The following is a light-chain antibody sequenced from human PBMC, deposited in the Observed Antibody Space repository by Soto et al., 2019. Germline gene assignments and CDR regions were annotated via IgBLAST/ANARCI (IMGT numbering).Light chain of an antibody. Sequence: QSVLTQSASASASLGASVTLTCTLSSGHSNYAITWHQQRPGEGPRFLMDVNNDGSHNKGEGIPDRFSGSSFGSERYLSISSLHSEDEADYYCSAYTSSRTLPVFGTGTKLTVL. CDR2: VNNDGSH. CDR1: SGHSNYA. V-gene: IGLV4-69*01. CDR3: SAYTSSRTLPV. J-gene: IGLJ1*01.